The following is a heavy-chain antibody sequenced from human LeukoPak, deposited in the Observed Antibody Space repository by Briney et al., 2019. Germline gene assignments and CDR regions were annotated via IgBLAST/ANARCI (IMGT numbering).Heavy chain of an antibody. D-gene: IGHD4-11*01. V-gene: IGHV3-53*01. CDR3: ARGGRDYSNYWFDP. Sequence: GSLRLSCAASGFSVSNNYMSWVRQAPGKGLEWVSVLYSGGSAYYADSVKGRFTISRDSSKNTLYLQMGSLRAEDTAVYFCARGGRDYSNYWFDPWGQGILVTVSS. J-gene: IGHJ5*02. CDR1: GFSVSNNY. CDR2: LYSGGSA.